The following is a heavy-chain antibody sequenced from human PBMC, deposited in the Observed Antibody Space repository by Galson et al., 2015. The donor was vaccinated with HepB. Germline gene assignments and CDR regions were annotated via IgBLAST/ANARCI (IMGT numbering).Heavy chain of an antibody. V-gene: IGHV1-18*01. D-gene: IGHD2-15*01. CDR2: ISTYNRDT. Sequence: SVKVSCKVSGYTFSSYSIAWLRQAPGQGLECMGWISTYNRDTMYAQKFQGRVTMTADTSTTTAYMELRSLRSDDTAVYYCARGALVVAVGATQNNWFDPWGRGTLFTVSS. CDR3: ARGALVVAVGATQNNWFDP. J-gene: IGHJ5*02. CDR1: GYTFSSYS.